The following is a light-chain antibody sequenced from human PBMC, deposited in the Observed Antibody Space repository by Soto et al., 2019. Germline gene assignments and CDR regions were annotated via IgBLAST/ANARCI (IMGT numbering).Light chain of an antibody. V-gene: IGKV3-11*01. J-gene: IGKJ1*01. CDR1: QSVGNY. CDR3: LQRSVWPWT. CDR2: DVF. Sequence: EIVLTQSPATLSLSPGERATLSCRASQSVGNYLAWYQQKPGQVPRLLIYDVFNRATGIPARLSGSGSGTDFPITISNLVTEDFAVYYCLQRSVWPWTFGQGTRMEVK.